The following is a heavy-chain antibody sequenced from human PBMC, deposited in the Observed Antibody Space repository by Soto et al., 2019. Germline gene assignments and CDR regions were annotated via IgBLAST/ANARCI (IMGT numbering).Heavy chain of an antibody. V-gene: IGHV3-7*05. J-gene: IGHJ5*02. CDR3: ARGGNWFDP. CDR1: GFTFSNYW. D-gene: IGHD3-10*01. Sequence: EVQLVEYGGGLVQPGGSLRLSCAASGFTFSNYWMAWVRQAPGKGLEWVANIDQDGGEKYYVDTVKGRFTISRDNAKNSLYLHMNSLRAEDTVVYHCARGGNWFDPWGQGTLVTVSS. CDR2: IDQDGGEK.